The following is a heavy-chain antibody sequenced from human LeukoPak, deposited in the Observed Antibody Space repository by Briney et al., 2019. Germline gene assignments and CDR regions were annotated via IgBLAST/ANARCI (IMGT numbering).Heavy chain of an antibody. CDR3: ARDRITMVRGKPFDP. J-gene: IGHJ5*02. D-gene: IGHD3-10*01. CDR2: ISYDGSNK. CDR1: GFTFSSYA. Sequence: GGSLRLSCAASGFTFSSYAMHWVRQAPGKGLEWVAVISYDGSNKYYADSVKGRFTISRDNSKNTLYLQMNSLRAEDTAVYYCARDRITMVRGKPFDPWGQGTLVTVSS. V-gene: IGHV3-30*04.